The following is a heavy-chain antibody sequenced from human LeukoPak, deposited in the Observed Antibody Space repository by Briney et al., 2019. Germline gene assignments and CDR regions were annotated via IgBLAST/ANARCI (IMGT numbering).Heavy chain of an antibody. D-gene: IGHD3-9*01. CDR3: TRDVLRYFDWQFLYYYYYYMDV. V-gene: IGHV3-49*04. CDR1: GFTFGDYA. CDR2: IRSKAYGGTT. Sequence: PGGSLRLSCTASGFTFGDYAMSWVRQAPGKGLEWVGFIRSKAYGGTTEYAASVKGRFTISRDDSKSIAYLQMNSLKTEDTAVYYCTRDVLRYFDWQFLYYYYYYMDVWGKGTTVTISS. J-gene: IGHJ6*03.